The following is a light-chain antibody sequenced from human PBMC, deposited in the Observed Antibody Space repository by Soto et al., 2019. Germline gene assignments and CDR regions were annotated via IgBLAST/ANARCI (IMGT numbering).Light chain of an antibody. V-gene: IGLV2-14*01. J-gene: IGLJ1*01. CDR3: GSYTSSSTDV. CDR1: SSDVGGYKF. CDR2: DVI. Sequence: QSALTQPASVSGSPGQSITIPCTGTSSDVGGYKFVSWYQQHPGEVPKLIIYDVINRPSGVSNRFSGSKSGNTASLTISGLQTEDEGDYYCGSYTSSSTDVFGTGTKLTV.